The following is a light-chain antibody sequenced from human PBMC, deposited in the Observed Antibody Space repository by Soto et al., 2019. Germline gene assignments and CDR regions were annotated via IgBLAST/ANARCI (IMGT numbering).Light chain of an antibody. CDR3: QQYGSSPYT. CDR1: QSVSSSY. Sequence: EIVLPQCPGTLSLSPGERATLSCRASQSVSSSYLVWYQQKPGQAPRLLIYGASSRATGIPDRFSGSGSGTDFTLTISRLEPEDFAVYYCQQYGSSPYTFGQGTKLEIK. CDR2: GAS. V-gene: IGKV3-20*01. J-gene: IGKJ2*01.